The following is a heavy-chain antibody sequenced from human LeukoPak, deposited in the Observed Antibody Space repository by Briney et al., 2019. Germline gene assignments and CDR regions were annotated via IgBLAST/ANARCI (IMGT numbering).Heavy chain of an antibody. CDR1: GFIFSSYG. CDR2: ITTRSTYI. D-gene: IGHD3-16*01. CDR3: ARGFYDYVWGELDY. Sequence: TGGSLRLSCTASGFIFSSYGMNWVRQAPGKGLEWVSSITTRSTYIYYADSVKGRFTISRDNAKNSLDLQMNSLRAEDTAVYYCARGFYDYVWGELDYWGQGTLVTVSS. J-gene: IGHJ4*02. V-gene: IGHV3-21*01.